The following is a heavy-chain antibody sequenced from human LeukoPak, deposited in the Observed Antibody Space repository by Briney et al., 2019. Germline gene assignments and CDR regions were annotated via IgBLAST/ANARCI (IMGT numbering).Heavy chain of an antibody. V-gene: IGHV3-30*18. J-gene: IGHJ6*02. Sequence: GGSLRLSCAASGFTFSGHSMTWVRQAPGKGLEWVAVIPYDGSNKYYADSVKGRFTISRDNSKNTLYLQMNTLRAEDTAVYYCAKEVGYGMDVWGQGTTVTVSS. CDR1: GFTFSGHS. D-gene: IGHD1-26*01. CDR2: IPYDGSNK. CDR3: AKEVGYGMDV.